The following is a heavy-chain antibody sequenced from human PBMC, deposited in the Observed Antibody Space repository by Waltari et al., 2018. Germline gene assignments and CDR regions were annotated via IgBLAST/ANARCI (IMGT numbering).Heavy chain of an antibody. D-gene: IGHD2-2*01. CDR3: ARAYCSSTSCYGDY. CDR1: GFTFSSYA. Sequence: QVQLVESGGGVVQPGRSLRLSCAASGFTFSSYAMHWVRQAPGKGLEGVAVISYDGSNKYYADSVKGRFTISRDNSKNTLYLQMNSLRAEDTAVYYCARAYCSSTSCYGDYWGQGTLVTVSS. V-gene: IGHV3-30-3*01. CDR2: ISYDGSNK. J-gene: IGHJ4*02.